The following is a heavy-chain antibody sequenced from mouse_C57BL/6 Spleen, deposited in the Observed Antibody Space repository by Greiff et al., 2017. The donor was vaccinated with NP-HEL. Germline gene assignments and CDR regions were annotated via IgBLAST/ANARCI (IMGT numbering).Heavy chain of an antibody. J-gene: IGHJ3*01. V-gene: IGHV3-6*01. D-gene: IGHD1-1*01. Sequence: DVKLQESGPGLVKPSQSLSLTCSVTGYSITSGYYWNWIRHFPGNKLELMGYISYDGSNNYNPSLQNRISITRDTSKNQFFLKLNSVTTEDTATYDGAREYYYGSRALWFAYWGQGTLVTVAA. CDR1: GYSITSGYY. CDR2: ISYDGSN. CDR3: AREYYYGSRALWFAY.